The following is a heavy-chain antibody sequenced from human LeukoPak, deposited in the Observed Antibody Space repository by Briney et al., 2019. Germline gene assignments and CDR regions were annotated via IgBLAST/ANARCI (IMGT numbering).Heavy chain of an antibody. CDR2: INSAGSST. CDR1: GFSFSSYW. J-gene: IGHJ3*02. CDR3: VRVGRVQGPAYDI. D-gene: IGHD1-14*01. Sequence: GGSLRLSCVASGFSFSSYWMHWVRHAPGKGLVWVSRINSAGSSTNYADSVKGRVTISRDNAKKTLFLQINSLRHEDTAVYYCVRVGRVQGPAYDIWGRGTMVTVPS. V-gene: IGHV3-74*01.